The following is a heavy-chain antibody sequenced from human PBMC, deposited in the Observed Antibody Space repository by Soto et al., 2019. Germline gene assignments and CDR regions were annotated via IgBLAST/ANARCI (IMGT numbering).Heavy chain of an antibody. CDR1: GFTFTTFG. CDR3: ARGGRGYDFWSGYYTAEYFQH. Sequence: EVQLLESGGGLVQPGQSLRLSCVASGFTFTTFGMIWVRQAPGKGLEWVSGIDSNGGYTYYADSVKGRFTISRDNSQNTLYLQLNSLRVEDTALYYCARGGRGYDFWSGYYTAEYFQHWGQGTLVTVSS. D-gene: IGHD3-3*01. V-gene: IGHV3-23*05. J-gene: IGHJ1*01. CDR2: IDSNGGYT.